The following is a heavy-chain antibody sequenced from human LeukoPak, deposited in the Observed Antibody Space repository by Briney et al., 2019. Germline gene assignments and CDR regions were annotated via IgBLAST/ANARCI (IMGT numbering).Heavy chain of an antibody. Sequence: GGSLRLSCAASGFTFSSYGMHWVRQAPGKGLEWVAVIWYDGSNEYYADSVKGRFTISRDNSKNTLYLQMNSLRAEDTAVYYCARDYCSGGSCYSSFDYWGQGTLVTVSS. CDR3: ARDYCSGGSCYSSFDY. D-gene: IGHD2-15*01. J-gene: IGHJ4*02. CDR2: IWYDGSNE. CDR1: GFTFSSYG. V-gene: IGHV3-33*01.